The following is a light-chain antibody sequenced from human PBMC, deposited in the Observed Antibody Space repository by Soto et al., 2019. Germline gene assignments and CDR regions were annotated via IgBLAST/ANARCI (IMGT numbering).Light chain of an antibody. CDR1: QSVSSN. V-gene: IGKV3-15*01. Sequence: EIVMTQSPATLSVSPGERATLSCRASQSVSSNLAWYQQKPGQAPRLLIYGASTRATGIPARFSGSGSGTEVTLTISRLQYEDVAVYCCQQYNNWLTFGPGTKVDIK. CDR2: GAS. CDR3: QQYNNWLT. J-gene: IGKJ3*01.